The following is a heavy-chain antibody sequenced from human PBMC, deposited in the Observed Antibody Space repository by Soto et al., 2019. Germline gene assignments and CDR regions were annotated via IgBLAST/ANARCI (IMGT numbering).Heavy chain of an antibody. Sequence: SETRSLACTLSVFSIVSIIYEWGWIREPPWNGLEGIVSIYYSGSTYYNPSLKSRVTISVDTSKNQFSLKLSSVTAADTAVYYCARHAVGHYYGSGSYVGSHYYGMDVWGQGTTVTVSS. V-gene: IGHV4-39*01. D-gene: IGHD3-10*01. CDR2: IYYSGST. CDR1: VFSIVSIIYE. CDR3: ARHAVGHYYGSGSYVGSHYYGMDV. J-gene: IGHJ6*02.